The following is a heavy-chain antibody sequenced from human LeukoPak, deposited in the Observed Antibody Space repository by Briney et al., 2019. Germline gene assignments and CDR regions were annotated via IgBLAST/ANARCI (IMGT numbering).Heavy chain of an antibody. V-gene: IGHV1-2*02. D-gene: IGHD1-26*01. Sequence: ASVKVSCKASGYTFTGYYLHWVRQAPGQGLEWMGWINPNSGGTNFAQQFQGRVTMTRDTSLSTAYMELRSLRSDDTAVYYCARDVIAGATRYFDLWGRGTLITVSS. CDR1: GYTFTGYY. CDR3: ARDVIAGATRYFDL. CDR2: INPNSGGT. J-gene: IGHJ2*01.